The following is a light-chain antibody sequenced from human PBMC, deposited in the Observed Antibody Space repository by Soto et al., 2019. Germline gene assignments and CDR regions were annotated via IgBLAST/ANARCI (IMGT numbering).Light chain of an antibody. CDR2: AAS. J-gene: IGKJ1*01. CDR1: QGISNY. Sequence: DLQITQSSWSLSSCVVERVAIPCRASQGISNYLAWFQQKTGKVPKLLIYAASSLQSGVPSRFSGSGSGTEFTLTISSLQPDDFATYYCQHYNSYSEAFGQGTKVDIK. V-gene: IGKV1-27*01. CDR3: QHYNSYSEA.